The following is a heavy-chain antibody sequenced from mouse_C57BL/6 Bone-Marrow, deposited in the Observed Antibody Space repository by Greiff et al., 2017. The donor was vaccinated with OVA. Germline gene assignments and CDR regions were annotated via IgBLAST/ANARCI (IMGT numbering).Heavy chain of an antibody. J-gene: IGHJ3*01. CDR1: GYTFTSYG. CDR3: ERNYGGSYAMAY. V-gene: IGHV1-81*01. Sequence: QVQLQQPGAELARPGASVKLSCKASGYTFTSYGIRWVKQRTGPGLEWIGELYPRSGNTYYNEKFKGKATLTAAKSSRTAYMELRRRTSEDYAVDFYERNYGGSYAMAYWGQGTLVTVSA. CDR2: LYPRSGNT. D-gene: IGHD1-1*01.